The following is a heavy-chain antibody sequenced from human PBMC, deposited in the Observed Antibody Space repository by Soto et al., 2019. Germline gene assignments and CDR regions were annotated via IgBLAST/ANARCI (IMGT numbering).Heavy chain of an antibody. J-gene: IGHJ4*02. CDR2: ISGSGGST. Sequence: GGSLRLSCAASGFTFSSYAMSWVRQAPGKGLEWVSAISGSGGSTYYADSVKGRFTISRDNSKNTLYLQMNSLRAEDTAVYYCARVEYYYGSGSYPHYFDYWGQGTLVTV. CDR1: GFTFSSYA. V-gene: IGHV3-23*01. CDR3: ARVEYYYGSGSYPHYFDY. D-gene: IGHD3-10*01.